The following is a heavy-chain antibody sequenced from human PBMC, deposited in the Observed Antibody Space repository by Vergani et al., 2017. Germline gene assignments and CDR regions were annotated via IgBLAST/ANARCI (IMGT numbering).Heavy chain of an antibody. J-gene: IGHJ4*02. V-gene: IGHV4-31*03. CDR2: IYYSGST. Sequence: QVQLQESGPGLVKPSQTLSLTCTVSGVSISSGGYYWSWIRQHPGKGLEWIGYIYYSGSTYYNPSLTSRVTISVDTSKNQFSLKLSSVTAADTAVYYCARGDILTGYYYWGQGTLVTGSS. CDR3: ARGDILTGYYY. CDR1: GVSISSGGYY. D-gene: IGHD3-9*01.